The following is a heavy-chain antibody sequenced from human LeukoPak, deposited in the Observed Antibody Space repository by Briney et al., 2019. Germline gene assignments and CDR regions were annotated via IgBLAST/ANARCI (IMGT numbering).Heavy chain of an antibody. CDR2: ISRSSGSI. J-gene: IGHJ3*02. Sequence: GGPLRLSRAASGFSFNAHSMSWVRQAPGKGLEWISYISRSSGSIDYADSVKGRFTISRDNAEKSLFLQMNSLRAEDTAVYYCARVVGYSSSREAFDIWGQGTTVTVSS. V-gene: IGHV3-48*04. D-gene: IGHD6-13*01. CDR3: ARVVGYSSSREAFDI. CDR1: GFSFNAHS.